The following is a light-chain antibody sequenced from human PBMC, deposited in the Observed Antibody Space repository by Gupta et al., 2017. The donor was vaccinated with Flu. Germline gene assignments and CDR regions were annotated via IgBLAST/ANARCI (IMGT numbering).Light chain of an antibody. V-gene: IGKV2-30*01. CDR2: KAS. Sequence: LRQPPSISCRSSQGLIYKDETTSLPCSDQRPGKSPRLLIYKASNRASGIPDRFSGSGSDTDFTLKISRVEAEDVGIYYCRQCKHWPRTFGHGTKVEIK. CDR3: RQCKHWPRT. J-gene: IGKJ2*01. CDR1: QGLIYKDETTS.